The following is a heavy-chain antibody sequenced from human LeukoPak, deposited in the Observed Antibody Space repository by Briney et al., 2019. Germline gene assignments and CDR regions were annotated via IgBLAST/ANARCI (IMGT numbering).Heavy chain of an antibody. D-gene: IGHD6-13*01. CDR3: ARDMRRGAAAGTLDY. J-gene: IGHJ4*02. V-gene: IGHV3-33*01. CDR2: IWYDGSNK. Sequence: PGGSLRLSCAASGFTFSSYGMHWVRQAPGKGLEWVAVIWYDGSNKYYADSVKGRFTISRDNSKNTLYLQMNSLRAEDTAVYYCARDMRRGAAAGTLDYWGQGTLVTVSS. CDR1: GFTFSSYG.